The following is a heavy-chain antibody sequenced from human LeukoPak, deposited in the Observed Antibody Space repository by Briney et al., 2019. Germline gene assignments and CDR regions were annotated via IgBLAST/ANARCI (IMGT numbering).Heavy chain of an antibody. D-gene: IGHD5-24*01. CDR3: AKWLRVATTYFDY. CDR1: GFTFSSYS. V-gene: IGHV3-23*01. CDR2: IPDGSSNT. Sequence: GGSQRLSCAASGFTFSSYSMNWVRQAPGKGLEWVSTIPDGSSNTYYADSVKGRFTISRDNSKNTLYLQMNSLGAEDTAVYYCAKWLRVATTYFDYWGQGTLVTVSS. J-gene: IGHJ4*02.